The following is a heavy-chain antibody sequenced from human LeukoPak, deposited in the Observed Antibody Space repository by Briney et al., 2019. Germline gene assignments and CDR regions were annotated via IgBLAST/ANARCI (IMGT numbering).Heavy chain of an antibody. D-gene: IGHD5-18*01. Sequence: GGSLRLSCATSGFTFSSYATSWVRQAPGKGLEWVSAISGSGGSTYYADSVKGRFTISRDNSKNTLYLQMNSLRAEDTAVYYCAKGLAQLWFYWGQGTLVTVSS. CDR3: AKGLAQLWFY. V-gene: IGHV3-23*01. J-gene: IGHJ4*02. CDR2: ISGSGGST. CDR1: GFTFSSYA.